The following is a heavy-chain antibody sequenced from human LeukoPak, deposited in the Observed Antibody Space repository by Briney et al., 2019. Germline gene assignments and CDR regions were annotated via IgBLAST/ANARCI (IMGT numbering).Heavy chain of an antibody. J-gene: IGHJ4*02. V-gene: IGHV3-23*01. Sequence: GGSLRLSCAAPGFTFSSYAMSWVRQAPGKGLERVSAISGSGGSTYYADSVKGRFTISRDNSKNTLYLQMNSLRAEDTAVYYCAKDLGYNYVFDYWGQGTLVTVSS. D-gene: IGHD5-24*01. CDR2: ISGSGGST. CDR1: GFTFSSYA. CDR3: AKDLGYNYVFDY.